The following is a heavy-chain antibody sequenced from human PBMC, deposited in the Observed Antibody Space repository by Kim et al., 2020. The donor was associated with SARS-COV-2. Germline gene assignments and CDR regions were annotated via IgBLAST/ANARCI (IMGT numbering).Heavy chain of an antibody. D-gene: IGHD4-17*01. Sequence: GGSLRLSCAASGFTFSSYGMHWVRQAPGKGLEWVAVISYDGSNKYYADSVKGRFTISRDNSKNTLYLQMNSLRAEDTAVYYCARDLCFDDYGDYCGEYYFDYWGQGTLVTVSS. J-gene: IGHJ4*02. CDR1: GFTFSSYG. CDR3: ARDLCFDDYGDYCGEYYFDY. V-gene: IGHV3-33*05. CDR2: ISYDGSNK.